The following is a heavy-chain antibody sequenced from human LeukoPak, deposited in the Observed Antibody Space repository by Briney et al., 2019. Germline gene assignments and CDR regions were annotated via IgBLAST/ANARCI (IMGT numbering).Heavy chain of an antibody. CDR1: GYTFTGYY. CDR3: ARGPLVTIFGVEDY. Sequence: EASVKVSCKASGYTFTGYYMHWVRQAPGQGLEWMGWINPNSGGTNYAQKFQGRVTMTRDTSISTAYMELSRLRSDDTAVYYCARGPLVTIFGVEDYWGQGTLVTVSS. V-gene: IGHV1-2*02. J-gene: IGHJ4*02. D-gene: IGHD3-3*01. CDR2: INPNSGGT.